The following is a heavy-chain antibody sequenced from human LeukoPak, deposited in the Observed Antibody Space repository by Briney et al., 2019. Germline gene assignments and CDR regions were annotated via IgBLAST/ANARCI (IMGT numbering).Heavy chain of an antibody. D-gene: IGHD6-19*01. CDR2: IKQDGSEK. J-gene: IGHJ5*02. CDR1: GFTFSGYW. CDR3: AQGGNTAVA. V-gene: IGHV3-7*01. Sequence: GGSLRLSCAASGFTFSGYWMSWVRQAPGKGLEWVANIKQDGSEKYYVDSVKGRFTISRDNAKNSLFLQMNSLRAEDTAVYYCAQGGNTAVAWGQGTLVTVSS.